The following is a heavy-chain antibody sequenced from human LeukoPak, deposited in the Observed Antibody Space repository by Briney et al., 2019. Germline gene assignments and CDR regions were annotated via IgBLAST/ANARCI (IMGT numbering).Heavy chain of an antibody. CDR3: ARWAGYYYDSSGYYLHFDY. CDR2: INPNSGGT. CDR1: GYTFTGYY. Sequence: ASVKVSCKASGYTFTGYYMHWVRQAPGQGLEWMGRINPNSGGTNYAQKLQGRVTMTRDTSISTAYMELSRLRSDDTAVYYCARWAGYYYDSSGYYLHFDYWGQGTLVTVSS. J-gene: IGHJ4*02. D-gene: IGHD3-22*01. V-gene: IGHV1-2*06.